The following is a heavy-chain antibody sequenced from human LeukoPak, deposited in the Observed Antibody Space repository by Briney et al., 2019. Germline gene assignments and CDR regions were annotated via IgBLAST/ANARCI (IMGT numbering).Heavy chain of an antibody. CDR3: ATGFYDFWSVNEGDY. V-gene: IGHV1-18*01. CDR1: GYTFTSYG. J-gene: IGHJ4*02. Sequence: ASVKVSCKASGYTFTSYGISWVRQAPGQGLEWMGWISAYNGNTNYAQKLQGRVTMTEDTSTDTAYMELSSLRYEDTAVYYCATGFYDFWSVNEGDYWGQGTLVTVSS. D-gene: IGHD3-3*01. CDR2: ISAYNGNT.